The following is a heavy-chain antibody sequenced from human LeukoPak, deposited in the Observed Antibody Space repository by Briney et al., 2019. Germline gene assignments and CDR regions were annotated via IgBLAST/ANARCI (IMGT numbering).Heavy chain of an antibody. J-gene: IGHJ5*02. CDR3: ARAGAVVDNWFDP. V-gene: IGHV1-18*01. Sequence: VASVKVSCKASGYTFSDYGITWVRQAPGQGREWMAWISAYNTNTNCAQKLQGRVTMTTDTSTSTAYMELRSLSSDDTAVYYCARAGAVVDNWFDPWGQGTLVTVSS. CDR2: ISAYNTNT. D-gene: IGHD2-15*01. CDR1: GYTFSDYG.